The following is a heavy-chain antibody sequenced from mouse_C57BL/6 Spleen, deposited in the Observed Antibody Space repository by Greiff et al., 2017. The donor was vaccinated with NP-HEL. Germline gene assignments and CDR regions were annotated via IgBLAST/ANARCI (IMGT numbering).Heavy chain of an antibody. D-gene: IGHD2-1*01. CDR1: GYSFTGYF. CDR3: ARIYYGNYDLYYFDY. Sequence: EVQLQQSGPELVKPGDSVKISCKASGYSFTGYFMNWVMQSHGKSLEWIGRINPYNGDTFYNQKFKGKATLTVDKSSSTAHMELRSLTSEDSAVYYCARIYYGNYDLYYFDYWGQGTTLTVSS. V-gene: IGHV1-20*01. CDR2: INPYNGDT. J-gene: IGHJ2*01.